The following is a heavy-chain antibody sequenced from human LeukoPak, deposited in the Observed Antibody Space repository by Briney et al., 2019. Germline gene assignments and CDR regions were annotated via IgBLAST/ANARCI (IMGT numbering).Heavy chain of an antibody. V-gene: IGHV3-48*04. CDR1: GFTFSSYA. D-gene: IGHD3-22*01. J-gene: IGHJ4*02. Sequence: PGGSLRLSCAASGFTFSSYAMSWVRQAPGKGLEWFSYISSSGRTKYYADSMKGRFTISRDNAKNSLYLQMNSLRAEDTAVYYCARSLLGSSSGYLDYWGQGTLVTVSS. CDR3: ARSLLGSSSGYLDY. CDR2: ISSSGRTK.